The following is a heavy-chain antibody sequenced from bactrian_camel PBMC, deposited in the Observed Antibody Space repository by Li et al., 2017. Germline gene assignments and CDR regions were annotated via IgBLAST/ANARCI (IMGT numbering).Heavy chain of an antibody. D-gene: IGHD5*01. CDR1: KDHYLTWT. V-gene: IGHV3S55*01. J-gene: IGHJ4*01. CDR3: AAAPAVFMDYHRCQTFRY. CDR2: LGADVAT. Sequence: VQLVESGGGAVEAGGSLLLSCVAAKDHYLTWTIGWFRQAPGKEREGVAGLGADVATTYADSAKGRFTISFDINKNILYLQMNNLTPDDTAMYYCAAAPAVFMDYHRCQTFRYWGQGTQVTVS.